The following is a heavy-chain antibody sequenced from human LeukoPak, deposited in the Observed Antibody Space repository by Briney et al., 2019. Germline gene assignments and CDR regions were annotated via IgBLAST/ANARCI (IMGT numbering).Heavy chain of an antibody. D-gene: IGHD4-11*01. V-gene: IGHV5-51*01. CDR1: GYSFTSYW. Sequence: PGESLKISCKGSGYSFTSYWIGWVRQMPGKGLEWMGSIYPGDSDTRYSPSFQGQVTISADKSISTAYLQWSSLKASDTAMYYCARHAYYSNLDYGMDVWGKGTTVTVSS. CDR3: ARHAYYSNLDYGMDV. J-gene: IGHJ6*04. CDR2: IYPGDSDT.